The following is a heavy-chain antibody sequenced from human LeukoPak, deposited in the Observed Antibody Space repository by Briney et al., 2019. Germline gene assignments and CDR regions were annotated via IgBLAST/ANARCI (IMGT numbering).Heavy chain of an antibody. V-gene: IGHV3-48*03. CDR1: GFTLSSYE. CDR3: AREGYCSGGSCYSGGFDY. D-gene: IGHD2-15*01. Sequence: GGSLRLSCAASGFTLSSYEMNWVRQAPGKGLEWVSYISSSGSTIYYADSVKGRFTIPRDNAKNSLYLQMNSLRAEDTAVYYCAREGYCSGGSCYSGGFDYWGQGTLVTVSS. J-gene: IGHJ4*02. CDR2: ISSSGSTI.